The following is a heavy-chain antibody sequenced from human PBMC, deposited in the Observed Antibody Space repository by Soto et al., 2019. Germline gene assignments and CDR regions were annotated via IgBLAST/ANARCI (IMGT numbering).Heavy chain of an antibody. CDR3: AKGPYSSGWPDGH. V-gene: IGHV1-69*12. Sequence: QVQLVQSGAEVKNPGSSVKVSCKASGGTFTSYAISWVRNAPGQGLEWMGGIIPIFGTANYAQKFQGRVTITADESTSTAEMELSSLRSEDTVVYYCAKGPYSSGWPDGHWGQGTLVTVSA. CDR2: IIPIFGTA. CDR1: GGTFTSYA. J-gene: IGHJ4*02. D-gene: IGHD6-19*01.